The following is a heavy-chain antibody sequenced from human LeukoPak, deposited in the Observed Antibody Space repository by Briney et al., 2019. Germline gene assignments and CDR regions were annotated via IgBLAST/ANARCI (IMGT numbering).Heavy chain of an antibody. CDR3: ARDGDSSGWSFFDF. Sequence: GGSLRLSCAASGFTFSSYDMSWVRQAPGKGLEWISAISGSGDKTHYADSVRGRFNISRDNSKNTLSLQMNSLRAEDTAVYYCARDGDSSGWSFFDFWGQGTLVTVSS. CDR1: GFTFSSYD. V-gene: IGHV3-23*01. CDR2: ISGSGDKT. D-gene: IGHD6-19*01. J-gene: IGHJ4*02.